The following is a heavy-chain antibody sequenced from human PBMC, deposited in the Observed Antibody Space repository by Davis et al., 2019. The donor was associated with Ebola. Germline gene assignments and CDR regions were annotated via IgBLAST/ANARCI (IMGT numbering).Heavy chain of an antibody. D-gene: IGHD3-10*01. CDR1: GGSISGFY. Sequence: SETLSLTCTVSGGSISGFYWNWVRQPPGKGLEWIAYIHYSGNTKYNPSLQSRLMISIDTSKNQFSLQLSSVTAADTAVYYCVRSVTMIRGVIPWFDPWGQGTLVAVSS. J-gene: IGHJ5*01. CDR3: VRSVTMIRGVIPWFDP. CDR2: IHYSGNT. V-gene: IGHV4-59*08.